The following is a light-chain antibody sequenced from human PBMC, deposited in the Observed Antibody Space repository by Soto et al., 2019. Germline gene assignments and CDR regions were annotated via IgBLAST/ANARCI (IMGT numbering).Light chain of an antibody. CDR2: QDS. CDR1: KLGDKY. Sequence: SYELTQPPSVSVSQGQTASITCSADKLGDKYACWYQQKPGQSPVLVIYQDSKRPSGIPERFSGSNSGNTATLTISGTQAMDEADYYCQAWDSSTVVFGGGTKVTVL. V-gene: IGLV3-1*01. CDR3: QAWDSSTVV. J-gene: IGLJ2*01.